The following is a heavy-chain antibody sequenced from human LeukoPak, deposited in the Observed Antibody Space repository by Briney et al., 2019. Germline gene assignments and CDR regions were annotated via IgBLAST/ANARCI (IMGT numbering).Heavy chain of an antibody. CDR1: GFTFSRYW. CDR3: ARVKDYYDGSGSNSPAYFDY. D-gene: IGHD3-22*01. CDR2: VDSDGSGT. V-gene: IGHV3-74*01. Sequence: GGSLRLSCAASGFTFSRYWMHWVRQAPGKGLVWVSRVDSDGSGTTYADSVKGRFTISRDNAKNTLYLQMNSLRAEDTAVYYCARVKDYYDGSGSNSPAYFDYWGQGTLVTVSS. J-gene: IGHJ4*02.